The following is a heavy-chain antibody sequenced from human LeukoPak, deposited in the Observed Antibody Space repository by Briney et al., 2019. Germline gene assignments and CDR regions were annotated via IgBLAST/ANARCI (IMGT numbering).Heavy chain of an antibody. CDR1: GFTVSSNY. D-gene: IGHD3-3*01. V-gene: IGHV3-66*01. J-gene: IGHJ4*02. CDR3: AKVPYYDFWSGYRRPHFDY. CDR2: IYGGGST. Sequence: PGGSLRLSCAASGFTVSSNYMSWVRQAPGKGLEWVSVIYGGGSTHYADSVKGRFTISRDNSKNTLYLQMNSLRAEDTAVYYCAKVPYYDFWSGYRRPHFDYWGQGTLVTVSS.